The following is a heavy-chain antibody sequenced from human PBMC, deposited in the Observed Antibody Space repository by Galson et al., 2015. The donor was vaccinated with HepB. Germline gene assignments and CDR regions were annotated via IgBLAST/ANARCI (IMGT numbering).Heavy chain of an antibody. J-gene: IGHJ4*02. D-gene: IGHD3-3*01. CDR3: ARAHYDFWSGYLDY. CDR1: GFTFDDYA. V-gene: IGHV3-9*01. CDR2: VSWNSGSI. Sequence: SLRLSCAASGFTFDDYAMHWVRQAPGKGLEWVSGVSWNSGSIGYADSVKGRFTISRDNAKNSLYLQMNSLRAEDTALYYCARAHYDFWSGYLDYWGQGTLVTVSS.